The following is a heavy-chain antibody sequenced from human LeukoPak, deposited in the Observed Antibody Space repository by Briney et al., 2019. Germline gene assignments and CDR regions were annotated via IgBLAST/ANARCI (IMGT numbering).Heavy chain of an antibody. CDR3: ARSRDPDSSSLFDY. CDR1: GGSISNYY. D-gene: IGHD3-22*01. V-gene: IGHV4-4*07. CDR2: VFAGGSP. J-gene: IGHJ4*02. Sequence: SETLSLTCTVSGGSISNYYWSWIRQPAGKGLEWIGRVFAGGSPHYNPSLESRVTMSLDASKNQFSLKVNSVTAADTAVYYCARSRDPDSSSLFDYWGQGTLVTVSS.